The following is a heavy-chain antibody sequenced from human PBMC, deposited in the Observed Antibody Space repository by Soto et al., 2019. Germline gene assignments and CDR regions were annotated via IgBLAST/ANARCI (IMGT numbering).Heavy chain of an antibody. D-gene: IGHD4-17*01. Sequence: EVQLVESGGGLVQPGGSLRLSCATSGFTFSSHWMHWVRQAPGEGLVWVSRINGDGSRTNYAESVKGRLTISRENAKNTVSLQMNRLRAQDTAVYYCARGFRDIYALCVWGPGTTGPVSS. J-gene: IGHJ6*02. V-gene: IGHV3-74*01. CDR3: ARGFRDIYALCV. CDR2: INGDGSRT. CDR1: GFTFSSHW.